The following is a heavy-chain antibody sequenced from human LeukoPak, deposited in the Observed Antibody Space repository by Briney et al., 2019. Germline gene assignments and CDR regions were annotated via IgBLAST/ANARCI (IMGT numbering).Heavy chain of an antibody. D-gene: IGHD3-22*01. Sequence: SVKVSCKASGYTFTSYGISWVRQAPGQGLEWMGGIIPIFGTANYAQKFQGRVTITTDESTSTAYMELSSLRSEDTAVYYCARAAYYYDSSGYFVPYHWGQGTLVTVSS. CDR3: ARAAYYYDSSGYFVPYH. V-gene: IGHV1-69*05. J-gene: IGHJ5*02. CDR2: IIPIFGTA. CDR1: GYTFTSYG.